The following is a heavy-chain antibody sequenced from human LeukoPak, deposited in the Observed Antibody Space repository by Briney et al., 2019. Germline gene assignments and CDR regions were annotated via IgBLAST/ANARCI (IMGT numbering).Heavy chain of an antibody. V-gene: IGHV3-53*01. J-gene: IGHJ4*02. D-gene: IGHD3-22*01. CDR2: IYSGGGT. CDR3: ARVAPPYYYDSSGYFDY. CDR1: GFTVSSNY. Sequence: AGGSLRLSCAASGFTVSSNYMSWVRQAPGKGLEWVSVIYSGGGTYYADSVKGRFTISRDNSKNTLYLQMNSLRAEDTAVYYCARVAPPYYYDSSGYFDYWGQGTLVTVSS.